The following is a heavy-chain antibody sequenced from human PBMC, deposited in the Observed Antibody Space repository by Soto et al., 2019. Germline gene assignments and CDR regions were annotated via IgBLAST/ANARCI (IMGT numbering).Heavy chain of an antibody. CDR1: GFTFDYYA. V-gene: IGHV3-43D*04. CDR3: AKDGSSSSIYYYGMDV. D-gene: IGHD6-6*01. Sequence: GGSLRLSCAASGFTFDYYAMHWVRQAPGKGLEWVSLISWDGGSTYYADSVKGRFTISRDNSKNSLYLQMNSLRAEDTALYYCAKDGSSSSIYYYGMDVWGRGTLVTVSS. J-gene: IGHJ6*02. CDR2: ISWDGGST.